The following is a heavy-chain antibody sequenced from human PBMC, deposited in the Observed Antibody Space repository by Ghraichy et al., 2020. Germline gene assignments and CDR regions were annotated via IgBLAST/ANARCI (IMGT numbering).Heavy chain of an antibody. J-gene: IGHJ4*02. V-gene: IGHV3-23*01. D-gene: IGHD6-19*01. CDR1: GFTFSGYA. Sequence: GESLNISCAASGFTFSGYAMSWVRQAPGKGLEWVSTITWNSASTRYADSVKGRSTISRDNYKNAVYLQVTSLGEDDTAVYFCAKTGDSGWFYDYWGRGTLVTVSS. CDR2: ITWNSAST. CDR3: AKTGDSGWFYDY.